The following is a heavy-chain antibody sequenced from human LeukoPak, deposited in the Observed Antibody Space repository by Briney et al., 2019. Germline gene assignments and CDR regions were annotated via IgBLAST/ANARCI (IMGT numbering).Heavy chain of an antibody. D-gene: IGHD6-19*01. J-gene: IGHJ4*02. CDR1: GYTFTGYH. Sequence: AASVKVSCKASGYTFTGYHMHWVRQAPGQGLEWMGWINPNSGDTHYAQKFQGRVTMTRDTSISTAYMELSRLRSDDTAVYYCAKDPVTGTADCWGQGTLVTVSS. CDR3: AKDPVTGTADC. CDR2: INPNSGDT. V-gene: IGHV1-2*02.